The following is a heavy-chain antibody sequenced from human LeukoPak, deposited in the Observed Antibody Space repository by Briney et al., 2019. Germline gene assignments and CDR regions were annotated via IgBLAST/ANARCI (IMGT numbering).Heavy chain of an antibody. J-gene: IGHJ4*02. D-gene: IGHD6-6*01. CDR3: ARATEYSSSSPFDY. V-gene: IGHV3-30-3*01. CDR1: GFTFSSYA. CDR2: ISYDGSNK. Sequence: GGSLRLSCAASGFTFSSYAMHWVRQAPGKGREWVAVISYDGSNKYYADSMKGRFTISRDNSKNTLYLQMNSLRAEDTAVYYCARATEYSSSSPFDYWGQGTLFTVSS.